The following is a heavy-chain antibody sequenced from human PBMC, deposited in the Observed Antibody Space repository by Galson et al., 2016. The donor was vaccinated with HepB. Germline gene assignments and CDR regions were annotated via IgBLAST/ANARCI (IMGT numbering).Heavy chain of an antibody. Sequence: PALVKPTQTLTLTCTFSGFSLTSSGEGVGWIRQPPGEALEWLSLIYWDGAKRYSPPLKSRLTITADPSKNQVVLTKTNIDPVDTATYYCAHRRRTVVVGTQFDSWGQGILVTVSS. CDR2: IYWDGAK. V-gene: IGHV2-5*02. D-gene: IGHD2-21*01. CDR1: GFSLTSSGEG. CDR3: AHRRRTVVVGTQFDS. J-gene: IGHJ4*02.